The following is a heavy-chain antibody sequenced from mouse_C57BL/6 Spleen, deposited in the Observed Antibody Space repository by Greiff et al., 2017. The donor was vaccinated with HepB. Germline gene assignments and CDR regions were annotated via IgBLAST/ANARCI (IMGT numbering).Heavy chain of an antibody. CDR2: INPNNGGT. V-gene: IGHV1-22*01. CDR3: ARGNWDRAWFAY. Sequence: VQLQQSGPELVKPGASVKMSCKASGYTFTDYNMHWVKQSHGKSLEWIGYINPNNGGTSYNQKFKGKATLTVNKSSSTAYMELRSLTSEDSAVYYCARGNWDRAWFAYWGQGTLVTVSA. D-gene: IGHD4-1*01. J-gene: IGHJ3*01. CDR1: GYTFTDYN.